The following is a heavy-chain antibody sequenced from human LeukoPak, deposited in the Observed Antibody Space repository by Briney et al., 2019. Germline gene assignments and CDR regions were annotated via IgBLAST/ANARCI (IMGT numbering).Heavy chain of an antibody. D-gene: IGHD6-13*01. CDR2: IDQSGSI. J-gene: IGHJ4*02. CDR1: GGSFSGYY. V-gene: IGHV4-34*01. CDR3: AGLTGIAAAAFDY. Sequence: PSETLSLTCVVYGGSFSGYYRTWVRQPPGEGRGWIGEIDQSGSINYNPSLKSRVTISVDTSKNQFSLKMNSVTAADTAVYYCAGLTGIAAAAFDYWGQGTLVTVSS.